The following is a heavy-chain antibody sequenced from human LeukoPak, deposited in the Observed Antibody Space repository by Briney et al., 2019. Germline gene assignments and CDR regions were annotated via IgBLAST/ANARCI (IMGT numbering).Heavy chain of an antibody. CDR2: ISNDGSNK. CDR1: GFTFSSYG. CDR3: AKRYCTGSSCSVFDS. J-gene: IGHJ4*02. D-gene: IGHD2-2*01. V-gene: IGHV3-30*18. Sequence: GRSLRLSCAASGFTFSSYGMHWVRQAPGKGLEWVAAISNDGSNKDYADSVKGRFTISRDNSKNTLYLQMNSLRAEDTAVYYCAKRYCTGSSCSVFDSWGQGTLVTVSS.